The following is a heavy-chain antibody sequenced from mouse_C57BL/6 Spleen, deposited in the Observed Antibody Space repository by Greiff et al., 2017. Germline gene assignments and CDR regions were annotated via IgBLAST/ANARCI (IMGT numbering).Heavy chain of an antibody. CDR3: ASNYYGSSPAWFAY. Sequence: EVKLQESGPVLVKPGASVKMSCKASGYTFTDYYMNWVKQSHGKSLEWIGVINPYNGGTSYNQKFKGKATLTVDKSSSTAYMELNSLTSEDSAVYYGASNYYGSSPAWFAYWGQGTLVTVSA. CDR2: INPYNGGT. J-gene: IGHJ3*01. CDR1: GYTFTDYY. V-gene: IGHV1-19*01. D-gene: IGHD1-1*01.